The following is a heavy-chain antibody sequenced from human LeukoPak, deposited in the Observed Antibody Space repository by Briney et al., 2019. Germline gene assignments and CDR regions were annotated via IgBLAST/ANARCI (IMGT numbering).Heavy chain of an antibody. CDR2: ISGSGGST. J-gene: IGHJ4*02. Sequence: GGSLRLSCAASGFTFSSYAMSWVRQAPGKGLEWVSAISGSGGSTYYADSVEGRFTISRDNSKNTLYLQMNSLRAEDTAVYYCAKAKVLWFGEYVDYWGQGTLVTVSS. V-gene: IGHV3-23*01. CDR3: AKAKVLWFGEYVDY. D-gene: IGHD3-10*01. CDR1: GFTFSSYA.